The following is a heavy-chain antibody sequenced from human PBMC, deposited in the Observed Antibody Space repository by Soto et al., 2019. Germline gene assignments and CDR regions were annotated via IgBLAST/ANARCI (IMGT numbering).Heavy chain of an antibody. CDR3: ARGPLYYYDSSDDKYYFDY. V-gene: IGHV4-31*03. CDR2: IYYSGST. Sequence: SETLSLTCTVSGGSISSGGYYWSWIRQHPGKGLEWIGYIYYSGSTFYNPFLKSRVTISVDTFKNQFSLKLSSVTAADTAVFYFARGPLYYYDSSDDKYYFDYWGQGTLVTVSS. D-gene: IGHD3-22*01. J-gene: IGHJ4*02. CDR1: GGSISSGGYY.